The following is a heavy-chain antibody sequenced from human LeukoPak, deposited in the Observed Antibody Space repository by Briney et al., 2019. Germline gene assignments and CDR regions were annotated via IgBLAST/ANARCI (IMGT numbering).Heavy chain of an antibody. Sequence: SQTLSLTCTVSGGSISSGDYHWRWIRQPPGKGLEWIGYIYYSGSTYYNPSLKSRVTISVDTSKNQFSLKLSSVTAADTAVYYCARVDSGYESSYFDYWGQGTLVTVSS. J-gene: IGHJ4*02. CDR2: IYYSGST. D-gene: IGHD5-12*01. V-gene: IGHV4-30-4*01. CDR1: GGSISSGDYH. CDR3: ARVDSGYESSYFDY.